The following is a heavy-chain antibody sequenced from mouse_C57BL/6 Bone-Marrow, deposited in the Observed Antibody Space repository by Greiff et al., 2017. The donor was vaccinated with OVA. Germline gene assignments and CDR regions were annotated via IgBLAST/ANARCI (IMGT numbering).Heavy chain of an antibody. V-gene: IGHV1-72*01. Sequence: KPGRGLEWIGRIDPNSGGTKYNEKFKSKATLTVDKPSSTAYMQLSSLTSEDSAVYYCARRSVDFAYWGQGTLVTVSA. CDR2: IDPNSGGT. CDR3: ARRSVDFAY. J-gene: IGHJ3*01.